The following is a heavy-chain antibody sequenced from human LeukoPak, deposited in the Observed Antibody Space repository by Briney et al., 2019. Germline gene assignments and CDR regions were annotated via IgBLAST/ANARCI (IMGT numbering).Heavy chain of an antibody. CDR2: IIPIFGIA. D-gene: IGHD2-21*01. V-gene: IGHV1-69*04. CDR3: ARVDSHTDP. J-gene: IGHJ5*02. CDR1: GGTFSSYA. Sequence: SVKVSCKASGGTFSSYAISWVRQAPGQGLEWMGRIIPIFGIANYAQKFQGRVTITADKSTSTAYMELSSLRSEDTAVYYCARVDSHTDPWGQGTLDTVSS.